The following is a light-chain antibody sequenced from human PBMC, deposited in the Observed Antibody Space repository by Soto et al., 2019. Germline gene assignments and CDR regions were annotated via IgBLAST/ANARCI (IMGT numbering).Light chain of an antibody. J-gene: IGKJ3*01. V-gene: IGKV3-20*01. Sequence: EIVLTHSPGTLSLSPGERATLSFRASQSVSSSYLAWYQQKPGQAPRLLIYGASSRATGIPDRFSGSGSGTDFTLTISRLEPEDFAVYYCQQYGSSPFNFGPGTKVDIK. CDR2: GAS. CDR1: QSVSSSY. CDR3: QQYGSSPFN.